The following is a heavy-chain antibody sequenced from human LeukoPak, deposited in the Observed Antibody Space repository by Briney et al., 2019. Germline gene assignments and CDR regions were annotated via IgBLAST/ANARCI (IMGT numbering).Heavy chain of an antibody. V-gene: IGHV1-24*01. CDR2: FDPEDGET. D-gene: IGHD2-2*01. CDR1: GYTLTELS. Sequence: ASVKVSCKVSGYTLTELSMHWVRQAPGKGLEWMGGFDPEDGETIYAQKFQGRVTMTEDTSTDTAYMELSSLRSEDTAVYYCATAKDCSSTTCYEPFDYWGQGTLVTVSS. CDR3: ATAKDCSSTTCYEPFDY. J-gene: IGHJ4*02.